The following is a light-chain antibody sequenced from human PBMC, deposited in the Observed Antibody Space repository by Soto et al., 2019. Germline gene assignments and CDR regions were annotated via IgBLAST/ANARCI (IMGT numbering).Light chain of an antibody. CDR2: AAS. V-gene: IGKV1-27*01. J-gene: IGKJ4*01. CDR3: QKYNSAPLT. Sequence: DIQMTQSPSSLSASVGDRVTITCRASQDISNSLAWYQQKPGKVPKVLIYAASILLSGVPARFSGSGSGTDFTLTISSLQPEDVATYYCQKYNSAPLTFGGGTKVEI. CDR1: QDISNS.